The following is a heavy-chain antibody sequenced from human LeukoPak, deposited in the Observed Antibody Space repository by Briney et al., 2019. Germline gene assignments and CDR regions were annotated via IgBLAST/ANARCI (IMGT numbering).Heavy chain of an antibody. D-gene: IGHD3-22*01. J-gene: IGHJ4*02. CDR1: GFTFDDYA. Sequence: QPGGSLRLSCAASGFTFDDYAMHWVRHAPGKGLEWVSLISGDGGSTYYADSVKGRFTISRDNSKNSLYLQMNSLRTEDTALYYCAKDKLGGSSGYLGYFDYWGQGTLVTVSS. V-gene: IGHV3-43*02. CDR3: AKDKLGGSSGYLGYFDY. CDR2: ISGDGGST.